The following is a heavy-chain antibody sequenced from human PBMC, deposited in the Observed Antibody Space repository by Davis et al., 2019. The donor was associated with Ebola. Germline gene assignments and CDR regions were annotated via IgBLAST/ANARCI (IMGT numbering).Heavy chain of an antibody. CDR3: AKKVPFWSGYYRYYYYYMDV. V-gene: IGHV3-23*01. D-gene: IGHD3-3*01. Sequence: PGGSLRLSCAASGVTFSSYAMSWVRQAPGKGLEWVSAISGSGGSTYYADSVKGRFTISRDNSKNTLYLQMNSLRAEDTAVYYCAKKVPFWSGYYRYYYYYMDVWGKGTTVTVSS. CDR1: GVTFSSYA. J-gene: IGHJ6*03. CDR2: ISGSGGST.